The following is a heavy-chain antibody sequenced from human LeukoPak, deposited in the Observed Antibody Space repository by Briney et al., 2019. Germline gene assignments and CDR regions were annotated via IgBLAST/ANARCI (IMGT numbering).Heavy chain of an antibody. CDR2: IDPSDSYT. V-gene: IGHV5-10-1*01. Sequence: GESLQISCKGPGYRFTSYWISWVRQVPGKGLEWMGRIDPSDSYTNYSPSFQGHVTVSADKSISTAYLQWSSLKASDTAMYYCAKPPAYCSSTSCLIMNYWGQGTLVTVSS. J-gene: IGHJ4*02. CDR1: GYRFTSYW. D-gene: IGHD2-2*01. CDR3: AKPPAYCSSTSCLIMNY.